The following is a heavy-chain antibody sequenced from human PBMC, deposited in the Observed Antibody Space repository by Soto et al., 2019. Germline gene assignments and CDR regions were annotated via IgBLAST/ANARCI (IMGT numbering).Heavy chain of an antibody. CDR2: IWYDGSNK. D-gene: IGHD3-3*01. CDR3: AGKYYDFWSGPQGYDP. CDR1: GFTFSSYG. Sequence: GGSLRLSCAASGFTFSSYGMHWVRQAPGKGLEWVAVIWYDGSNKYYADSVKGRFTISRDNSKNTLYLQMNSLRAEDTAVYYCAGKYYDFWSGPQGYDPWGQGTLVTVSS. V-gene: IGHV3-33*01. J-gene: IGHJ5*02.